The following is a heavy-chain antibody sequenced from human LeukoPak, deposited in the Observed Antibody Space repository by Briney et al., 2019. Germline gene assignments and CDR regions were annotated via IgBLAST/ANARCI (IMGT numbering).Heavy chain of an antibody. CDR1: GFTVSSNY. CDR3: ARVLAMVRGVIDY. Sequence: GSLRLSCAASGFTVSSNYMSWVRQAPGKGLEWVSVIYSGGSTYYADSVKGRFTISRDNSKNTLYLQMNSLRAEDTAVYYCARVLAMVRGVIDYWGQGTLVTVSS. V-gene: IGHV3-66*01. J-gene: IGHJ4*02. CDR2: IYSGGST. D-gene: IGHD3-10*01.